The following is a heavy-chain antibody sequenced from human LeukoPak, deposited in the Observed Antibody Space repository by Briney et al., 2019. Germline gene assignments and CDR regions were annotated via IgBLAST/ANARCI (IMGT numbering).Heavy chain of an antibody. J-gene: IGHJ4*02. D-gene: IGHD5-18*01. Sequence: ASVKVSCKASGYTFTSYYMHWVRQAPGQGLEWMGIINPSGGSTSYAQKFQGRVTMTRDTSTSTVYMELSGLRSEDTAVYYCARDGIRGYSYGKGYFDYWGQGTLVTVSS. CDR3: ARDGIRGYSYGKGYFDY. V-gene: IGHV1-46*01. CDR2: INPSGGST. CDR1: GYTFTSYY.